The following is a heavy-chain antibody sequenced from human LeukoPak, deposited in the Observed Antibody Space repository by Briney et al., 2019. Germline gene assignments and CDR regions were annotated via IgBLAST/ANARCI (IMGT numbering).Heavy chain of an antibody. CDR1: GVSFNDYY. V-gene: IGHV4-34*01. CDR2: INHSGYT. J-gene: IGHJ4*02. CDR3: TRRTAGHDY. Sequence: SETLSLTCAVSGVSFNDYYWSWVRQTPGKGLEWVGEINHSGYTNDSPSLKSRVTLSIDTSRKQFSLNLRSVTVADTGIYYCTRRTAGHDYWGQGTLVTVSS. D-gene: IGHD3-10*01.